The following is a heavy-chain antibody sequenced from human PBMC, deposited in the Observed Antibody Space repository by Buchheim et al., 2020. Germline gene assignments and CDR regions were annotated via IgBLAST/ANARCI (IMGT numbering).Heavy chain of an antibody. J-gene: IGHJ1*01. CDR1: GYTFTDYY. Sequence: QVRLVQSGAEVKKPGASVKISCKASGYTFTDYYMYWVRQAPGQGLEWMGVINPHGDSTFYAQRFQGRVTVTGDPSTSTDSLELRSLRSDDTAVYYCARDRSGNSRWFSSEHWGQGT. V-gene: IGHV1-46*01. CDR2: INPHGDST. CDR3: ARDRSGNSRWFSSEH. D-gene: IGHD4-23*01.